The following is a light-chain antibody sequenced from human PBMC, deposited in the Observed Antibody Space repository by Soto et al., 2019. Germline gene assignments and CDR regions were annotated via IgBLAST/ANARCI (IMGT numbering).Light chain of an antibody. J-gene: IGKJ3*01. V-gene: IGKV3-11*01. CDR2: DAS. CDR1: QSIGSY. CDR3: QQRNFWPLS. Sequence: NVLTQSPAILSLSPGDRATLSCRASQSIGSYLAWYQQKPGQAPRLLIYDASNRATGIPARFSGSGSETEFTLTIVSLEPEDSAVYYCQQRNFWPLSFGPGTRVEIK.